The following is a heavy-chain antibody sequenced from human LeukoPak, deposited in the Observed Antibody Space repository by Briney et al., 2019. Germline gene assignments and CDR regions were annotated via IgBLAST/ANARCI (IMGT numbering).Heavy chain of an antibody. J-gene: IGHJ4*02. CDR3: AKTRRGGILTGYFSWCFDY. Sequence: GGSLRLSCAASGFTFSSYAMSWVRQAPGKGLEWVSAISGSGGSTYYADSVKGRFTISRDNSKNTLYLQMNSLRAEDTAVYYCAKTRRGGILTGYFSWCFDYWGQGTLVTVSS. D-gene: IGHD3-9*01. CDR2: ISGSGGST. CDR1: GFTFSSYA. V-gene: IGHV3-23*01.